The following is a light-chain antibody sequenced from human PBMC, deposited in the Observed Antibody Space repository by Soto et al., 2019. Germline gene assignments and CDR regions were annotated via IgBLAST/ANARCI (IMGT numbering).Light chain of an antibody. V-gene: IGKV3-15*01. CDR2: GAS. CDR1: QSVSSN. J-gene: IGKJ4*01. CDR3: QQYKNWPPLT. Sequence: EIVMTQSPATLSVSPGERATLSCGASQSVSSNLAWYQQKPGQAPRLLIYGASTRATGIPARFSGSGSGTEVTLTISSLQSEDFAVYYCQQYKNWPPLTFGGGTKVEIK.